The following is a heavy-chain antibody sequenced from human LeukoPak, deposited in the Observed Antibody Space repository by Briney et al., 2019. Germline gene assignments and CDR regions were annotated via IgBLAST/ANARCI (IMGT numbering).Heavy chain of an antibody. V-gene: IGHV1-69*04. CDR3: ARDGERGYSYGYELDY. CDR1: GGTFISYA. J-gene: IGHJ4*02. CDR2: IIPILGIA. Sequence: SVKVSCKASGGTFISYAISWVRQAPGQGLEWMGRIIPILGIANYAQKFQGRVTITADKSTSTAYMELSSLRSEDTAVYYCARDGERGYSYGYELDYWGQGTLVTVSS. D-gene: IGHD5-18*01.